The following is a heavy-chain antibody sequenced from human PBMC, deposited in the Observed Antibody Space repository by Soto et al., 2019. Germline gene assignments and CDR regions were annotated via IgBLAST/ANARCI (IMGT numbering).Heavy chain of an antibody. D-gene: IGHD2-2*02. CDR3: ARDLWKYQLLDPTSDYYYYGMDV. CDR1: GFTFGDYD. V-gene: IGHV3-53*01. J-gene: IGHJ6*02. Sequence: HPGWSLRLSCTTSGFTFGDYDMSWVRQAPGKGLEWVLVIYSGGSTYYADSVKGRFTISRDNSKNTLYLQMNSLRAEDTAVYYCARDLWKYQLLDPTSDYYYYGMDVWGQGTTVTVSS. CDR2: IYSGGST.